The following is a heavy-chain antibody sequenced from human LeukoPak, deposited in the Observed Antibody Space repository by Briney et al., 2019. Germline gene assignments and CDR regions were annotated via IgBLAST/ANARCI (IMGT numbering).Heavy chain of an antibody. V-gene: IGHV3-23*01. CDR1: GFTFSSYA. D-gene: IGHD5-18*01. Sequence: PGGSLRLSCAASGFTFSSYAMSWVRQAPGKGLEWVSGISGSGGSTYHADSVKDRFTIYRDNSKNTLYLQMNSLRAEDTAVYYCAVTAMVTLGGDAFDIWGQGTMVTVSS. J-gene: IGHJ3*02. CDR2: ISGSGGST. CDR3: AVTAMVTLGGDAFDI.